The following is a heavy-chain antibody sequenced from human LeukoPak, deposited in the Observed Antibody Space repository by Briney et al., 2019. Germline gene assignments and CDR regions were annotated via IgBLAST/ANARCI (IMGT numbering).Heavy chain of an antibody. CDR3: AKALYGDYGRFDY. CDR1: GFIFSSYA. J-gene: IGHJ4*02. D-gene: IGHD4-17*01. Sequence: GGSLRLSCAASGFIFSSYAMSWVRQAPGKGLDWVSTIRDGGSDTHYAYSVKGRYTISRDDSKNMLYLQMNSLRAEDTAVYYCAKALYGDYGRFDYWGQGTLVTVSS. V-gene: IGHV3-23*01. CDR2: IRDGGSDT.